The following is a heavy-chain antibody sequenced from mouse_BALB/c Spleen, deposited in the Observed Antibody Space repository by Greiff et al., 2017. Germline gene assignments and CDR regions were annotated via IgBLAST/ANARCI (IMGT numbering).Heavy chain of an antibody. J-gene: IGHJ3*01. CDR1: GDSITSGY. V-gene: IGHV3-8*02. Sequence: DVKLQESGPSLVKPSQTLSLTCSVTGDSITSGYWNWIRKFPGNKLEYMGYISYSGSTYYNPSLKSRISITRDTSTNQYYLQLNSVTTEDTATYYCARNYYDYQAWFAYGGQGTLVTVSA. CDR2: ISYSGST. CDR3: ARNYYDYQAWFAY. D-gene: IGHD2-4*01.